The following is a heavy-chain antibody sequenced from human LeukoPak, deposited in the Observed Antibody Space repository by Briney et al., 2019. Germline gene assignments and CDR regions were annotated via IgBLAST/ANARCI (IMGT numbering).Heavy chain of an antibody. Sequence: SETLSLTCTVSGGSNSSGGYYWSWIRQHPGKGLEWIGYIYYSGSTYYNPSLKSRVTISVDTSKNQFSLKLSSVTAADTAVYYCAKGVRRSSDYSSPVDYWGQGTLVTVSS. D-gene: IGHD3-22*01. V-gene: IGHV4-31*03. J-gene: IGHJ4*02. CDR1: GGSNSSGGYY. CDR2: IYYSGST. CDR3: AKGVRRSSDYSSPVDY.